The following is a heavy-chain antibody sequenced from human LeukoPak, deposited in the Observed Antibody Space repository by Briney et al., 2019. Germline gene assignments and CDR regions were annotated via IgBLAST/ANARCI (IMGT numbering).Heavy chain of an antibody. CDR3: ARAIRYQLLSDY. J-gene: IGHJ4*02. D-gene: IGHD2-2*01. CDR2: MNPNSANT. Sequence: ASAKVSCKTSGYTFSTYDINWLRQAAGQGLEWMGWMNPNSANTGFAQKFQGRAAITRDTCTATAYLELSGLTSEDTAVYYCARAIRYQLLSDYWGQGTLVTVSS. CDR1: GYTFSTYD. V-gene: IGHV1-8*02.